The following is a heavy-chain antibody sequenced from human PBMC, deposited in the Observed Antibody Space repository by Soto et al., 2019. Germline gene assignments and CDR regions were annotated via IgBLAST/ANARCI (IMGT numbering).Heavy chain of an antibody. CDR3: VTGDHLVR. D-gene: IGHD6-6*01. J-gene: IGHJ4*02. CDR1: GYTFTGYY. V-gene: IGHV1-2*02. CDR2: INPKTGDT. Sequence: QMQLVQSGAEARKPGASVKVSCKTSGYTFTGYYLNWVRQAPGRGLEWVGWINPKTGDTNNAQKFQGRVTMTTDTSIRTGYMELSGLKSDDTAVYYCVTGDHLVRWGQGTRVTVPS.